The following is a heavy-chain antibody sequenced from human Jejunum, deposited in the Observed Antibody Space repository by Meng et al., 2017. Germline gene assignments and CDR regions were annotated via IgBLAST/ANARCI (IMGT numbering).Heavy chain of an antibody. CDR2: AST. Sequence: QVQLQESGSGRVRPFETLSLICTVSGGSVSRAGYQWGWIRQPPGKGLEWIGYASTNYNPSLKSRVTISLDTSRNQFSLSLSSVTAADTAVYYCARDHMGSLDYWGQGILVTVSS. CDR1: GGSVSRAGYQ. CDR3: ARDHMGSLDY. J-gene: IGHJ4*02. V-gene: IGHV4-61*08. D-gene: IGHD1-26*01.